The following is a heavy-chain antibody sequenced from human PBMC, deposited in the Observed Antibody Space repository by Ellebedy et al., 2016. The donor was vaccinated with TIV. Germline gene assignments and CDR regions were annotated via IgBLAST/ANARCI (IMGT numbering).Heavy chain of an antibody. V-gene: IGHV4-61*01. CDR2: IYYNGDT. Sequence: MPSETLSLTCTVSGVSVGSGSYYWSWIRQPPGKRLEWIGYIYYNGDTNYNPPLKSRVTISVDTSKSQFSLKLSSVTAADTAVYYCVTYSPGRNFDYWGQGTLVTVSS. J-gene: IGHJ4*02. CDR3: VTYSPGRNFDY. D-gene: IGHD1-14*01. CDR1: GVSVGSGSYY.